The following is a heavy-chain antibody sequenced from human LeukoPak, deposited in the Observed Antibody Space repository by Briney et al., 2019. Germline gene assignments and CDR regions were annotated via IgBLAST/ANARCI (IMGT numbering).Heavy chain of an antibody. CDR3: ARDPGFWSGSGYFDY. CDR2: ISSSSSYI. V-gene: IGHV3-21*01. CDR1: GFTFSSYS. D-gene: IGHD3-3*01. J-gene: IGHJ4*02. Sequence: GRCLRLSCAASGFTFSSYSMNWVRQAPGKGLEWVSSISSSSSYIYYADSVKGRFTISRDNAKNSLYLQMNRLRAEDRAVYYCARDPGFWSGSGYFDYWGQGALVTVSS.